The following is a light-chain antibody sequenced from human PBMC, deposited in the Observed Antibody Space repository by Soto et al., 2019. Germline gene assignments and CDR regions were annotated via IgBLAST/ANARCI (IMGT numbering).Light chain of an antibody. J-gene: IGKJ1*01. Sequence: DIPMTQSPSTLSSSIGDRVTITCRASQTISSWLAWYQQKPGKAPKLLIYEAFNLESGVPSRFSGSGSGTEFTLXIFSLQPDDFATYXCXQYHSYPWTFGQGTKVAIK. CDR3: XQYHSYPWT. CDR1: QTISSW. V-gene: IGKV1-5*03. CDR2: EAF.